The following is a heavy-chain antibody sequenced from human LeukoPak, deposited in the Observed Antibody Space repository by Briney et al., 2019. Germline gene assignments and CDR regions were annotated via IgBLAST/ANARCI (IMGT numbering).Heavy chain of an antibody. CDR2: IYWDDDK. Sequence: SGPTLVKPTQTLTLTCTFSGFSLSTSRVGVGWIRQPPGKALEWLALIYWDDDKRYSPSLKSRLTITKDTSKNQVVLTMTNMDPVDTATYYCVHIAYCSGGSCVIRFDYWGQGTLVTVSS. V-gene: IGHV2-5*02. CDR1: GFSLSTSRVG. J-gene: IGHJ4*02. CDR3: VHIAYCSGGSCVIRFDY. D-gene: IGHD2-15*01.